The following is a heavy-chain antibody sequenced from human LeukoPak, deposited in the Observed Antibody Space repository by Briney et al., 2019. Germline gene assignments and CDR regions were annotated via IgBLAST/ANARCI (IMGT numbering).Heavy chain of an antibody. J-gene: IGHJ3*02. Sequence: GGSLRLSCAASGFIFSSYGMNWVRQAPGKGLEWVGFIRYDGSNKDYADSVKGRFTISRDSFKKTVDLQMTSLRAEDTAVYYCARDFSPAASWALAFDIWGQGTMVTVSS. CDR1: GFIFSSYG. CDR3: ARDFSPAASWALAFDI. D-gene: IGHD2-2*01. V-gene: IGHV3-30*02. CDR2: IRYDGSNK.